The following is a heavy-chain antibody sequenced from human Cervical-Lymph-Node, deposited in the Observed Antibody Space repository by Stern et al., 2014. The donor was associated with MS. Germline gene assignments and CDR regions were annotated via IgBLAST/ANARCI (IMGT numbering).Heavy chain of an antibody. CDR3: ARDLYGPRSRYYYAMDV. J-gene: IGHJ6*02. V-gene: IGHV3-11*01. Sequence: VQLVVSGGGLVKPGGSLGLSCAASGFSFSDYYIHWIRQAPGKGLEWVLYISSNGSTIYYVDSVKVRFTISRDQPQKLHEMQMNSLRAEDTAVYYCARDLYGPRSRYYYAMDVWGPGITVSVSS. CDR2: ISSNGSTI. CDR1: GFSFSDYY. D-gene: IGHD3-10*01.